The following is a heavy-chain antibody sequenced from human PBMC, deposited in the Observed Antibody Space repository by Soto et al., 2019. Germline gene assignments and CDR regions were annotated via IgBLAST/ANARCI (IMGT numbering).Heavy chain of an antibody. V-gene: IGHV3-23*01. J-gene: IGHJ6*02. CDR1: GFTFSSYA. D-gene: IGHD6-13*01. Sequence: EVQLLESGGGLVQPGGSLRLSCAASGFTFSSYAMSWVRQAPGKGLEWVSAISGSGGSTYYADSVKGRFTISRDNSKNTLYLQMNSLRAEDTAVYYCAKDSKRNYYYYYGMDVWGQGTTVTVSS. CDR2: ISGSGGST. CDR3: AKDSKRNYYYYYGMDV.